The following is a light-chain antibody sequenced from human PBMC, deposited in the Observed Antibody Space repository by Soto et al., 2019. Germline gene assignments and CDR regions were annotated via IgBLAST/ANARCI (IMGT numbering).Light chain of an antibody. CDR1: QSISSW. J-gene: IGKJ1*01. CDR3: QQYNSLWT. CDR2: KAS. Sequence: DIQMTQSPSTLSASVGDRVTITCRASQSISSWLAWYQQKPGKAPKLLIYKASSLESGVPSRFRGSGSGTEFTLTISSLQPDDFATYYCQQYNSLWTFGQGPKVEIK. V-gene: IGKV1-5*03.